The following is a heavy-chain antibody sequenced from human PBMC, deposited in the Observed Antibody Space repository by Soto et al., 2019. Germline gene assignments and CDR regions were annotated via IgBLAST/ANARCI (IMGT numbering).Heavy chain of an antibody. D-gene: IGHD4-17*01. V-gene: IGHV4-61*08. CDR1: GDSVSSGAYY. J-gene: IGHJ1*01. CDR2: IYHSGTT. Sequence: QVQLQESGPGLVKPSETLSLTCTVSGDSVSSGAYYWSWIRQPPGKGLEWIGYIYHSGTTNYNPPLKSPVTISLDTSKNQFSLKLTSVTAADTAVYYCARSDYGDYRHQHWGQGTLVTVSS. CDR3: ARSDYGDYRHQH.